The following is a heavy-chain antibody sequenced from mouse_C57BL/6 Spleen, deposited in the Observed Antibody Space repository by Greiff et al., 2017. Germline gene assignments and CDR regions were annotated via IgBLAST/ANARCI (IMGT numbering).Heavy chain of an antibody. D-gene: IGHD2-4*01. CDR3: AISFYDYPFAY. J-gene: IGHJ3*01. CDR2: IYPRSGNT. Sequence: LVESGAELARPGASVKLSCKASGYTFTSYGISWVKQRTGQGLEWIGEIYPRSGNTYYNEKFKGKATLTADKSSSTAYMELRSLTSEDSAVYFCAISFYDYPFAYWGQGTLVTVSA. V-gene: IGHV1-81*01. CDR1: GYTFTSYG.